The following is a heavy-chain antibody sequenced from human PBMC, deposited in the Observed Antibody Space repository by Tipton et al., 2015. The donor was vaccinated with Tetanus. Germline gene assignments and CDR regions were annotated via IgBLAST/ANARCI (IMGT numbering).Heavy chain of an antibody. CDR2: TYGDGRT. CDR1: GFSVSRKY. CDR3: ARDYPDFDY. J-gene: IGHJ4*02. V-gene: IGHV3-53*01. Sequence: GSLRLSCAASGFSVSRKYMTWVRQAPGKGLEWVSLTYGDGRTYYADSVKGRFTISRDNSKNTLYLQMSNLRAEDTAVYNCARDYPDFDYWGQGTLVTVSS. D-gene: IGHD3-16*02.